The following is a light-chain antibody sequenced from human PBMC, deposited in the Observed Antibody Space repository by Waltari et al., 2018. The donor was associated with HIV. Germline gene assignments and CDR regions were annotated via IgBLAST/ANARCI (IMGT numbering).Light chain of an antibody. CDR2: WAS. CDR3: QQYYSLPFT. J-gene: IGKJ3*01. CDR1: LSVLYSSRSKNY. V-gene: IGKV4-1*01. Sequence: IVMTQSPDSLVVSLGAKATINCKSTLSVLYSSRSKNYLAWYQQKPGQSPKLLIYWASTRESGVPDRFSGGGSGTDFTLTISSLQAEDVAVYYCQQYYSLPFTFGPGTKVDIK.